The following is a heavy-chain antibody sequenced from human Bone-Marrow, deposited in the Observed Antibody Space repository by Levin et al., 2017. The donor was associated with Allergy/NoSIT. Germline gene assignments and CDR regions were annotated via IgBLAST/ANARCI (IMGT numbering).Heavy chain of an antibody. CDR3: VRASCGMVCGWFDP. V-gene: IGHV4-30-2*01. CDR2: IYHSGST. CDR1: GGSISSGGYS. Sequence: TSETLSLTCAVSGGSISSGGYSWSWIRQPPGKGLEWIGYIYHSGSTYYNPSLKSRVTISVDRSKNQFSLKLSSVTAADTAVYYCVRASCGMVCGWFDPWGQGTLVTVSS. D-gene: IGHD3-10*01. J-gene: IGHJ5*02.